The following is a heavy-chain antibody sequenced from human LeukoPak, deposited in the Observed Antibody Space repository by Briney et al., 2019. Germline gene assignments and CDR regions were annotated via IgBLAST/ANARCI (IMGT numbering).Heavy chain of an antibody. J-gene: IGHJ4*02. CDR2: ISSSGSTI. Sequence: GGSLRLSCAASGFTFSSYEMNWVRQAPGKGLGWVSYISSSGSTIYYADSVKGRFTISRDNAKNSLYLQMNSLRAEDTAVYYCATVTTRRYYFDYWGQGTLVTVSS. V-gene: IGHV3-48*03. CDR1: GFTFSSYE. CDR3: ATVTTRRYYFDY. D-gene: IGHD4-17*01.